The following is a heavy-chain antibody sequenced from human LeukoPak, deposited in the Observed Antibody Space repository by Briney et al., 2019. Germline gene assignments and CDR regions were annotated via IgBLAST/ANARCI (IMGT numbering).Heavy chain of an antibody. CDR1: GGSISSGSYY. V-gene: IGHV4-61*02. CDR2: IYTSGST. J-gene: IGHJ6*03. CDR3: ARGLAARRIVRYYHYMDV. D-gene: IGHD6-6*01. Sequence: NASQTLSLTCTVYGGSISSGSYYWSWIRQPAGKRLEWIGRIYTSGSTNYNPSLKSRVTISVDTSKNQFSLKLSSVTAADTAVYYCARGLAARRIVRYYHYMDVWGKGTTVTVSS.